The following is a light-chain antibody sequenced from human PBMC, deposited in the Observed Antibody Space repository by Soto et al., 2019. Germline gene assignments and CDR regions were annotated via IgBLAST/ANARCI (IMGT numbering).Light chain of an antibody. CDR2: AAS. CDR3: QQSYSPTWT. V-gene: IGKV1-39*01. J-gene: IGKJ1*01. Sequence: IQGTQSPSSLSASVLYRVTITCLSSQSISKYLNFYQQKAGKAPKLLMYAASSLQSGVPSRFSGSGSETDFPLTISRLHPDHFATYSCQQSYSPTWTFGQGTKVDIK. CDR1: QSISKY.